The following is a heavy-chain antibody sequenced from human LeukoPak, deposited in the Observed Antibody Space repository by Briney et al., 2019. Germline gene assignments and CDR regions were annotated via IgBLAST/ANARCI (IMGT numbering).Heavy chain of an antibody. Sequence: SETLSLTCTVSGGSISSYYWSWIRQPPGKGLEWIGYIYYSGSTNYNPSLKSRVTISVDTSKNQFSLKLSSVTAADTAVFYCARVVGGYYVRWYFDLWGRGTLVTVSS. J-gene: IGHJ2*01. CDR3: ARVVGGYYVRWYFDL. CDR2: IYYSGST. CDR1: GGSISSYY. D-gene: IGHD3-22*01. V-gene: IGHV4-59*01.